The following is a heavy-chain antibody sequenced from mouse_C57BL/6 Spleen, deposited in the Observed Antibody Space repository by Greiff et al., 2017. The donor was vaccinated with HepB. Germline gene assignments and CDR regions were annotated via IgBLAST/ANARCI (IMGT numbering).Heavy chain of an antibody. J-gene: IGHJ4*01. Sequence: VQLQQSGAELVRPGASVTLSCKASGYTFTDYEMHWVKQTPVHGLEWIGAIDPETGGTAYNQKFKGKAILTADKSSSTAYMELRSLTSEDSAVCYCTRIYYYGSSYISYAMDYWGQGTSVTVSS. CDR1: GYTFTDYE. CDR3: TRIYYYGSSYISYAMDY. CDR2: IDPETGGT. V-gene: IGHV1-15*01. D-gene: IGHD1-1*01.